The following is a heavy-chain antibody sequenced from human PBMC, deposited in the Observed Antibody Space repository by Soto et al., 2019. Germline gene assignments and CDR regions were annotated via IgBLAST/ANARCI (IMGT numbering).Heavy chain of an antibody. D-gene: IGHD3-22*01. V-gene: IGHV4-59*01. CDR1: GGSISSYY. J-gene: IGHJ4*02. CDR3: ARGYYDSSGHRFDY. Sequence: SETLSLTCTVSGGSISSYYWSWIRQPPGKGLEWIGYIYYSGSTNYNPSLKSRVTISVDTSKNQFSLKLSSVTAADTAVYYCARGYYDSSGHRFDYWGQGTLVTVSS. CDR2: IYYSGST.